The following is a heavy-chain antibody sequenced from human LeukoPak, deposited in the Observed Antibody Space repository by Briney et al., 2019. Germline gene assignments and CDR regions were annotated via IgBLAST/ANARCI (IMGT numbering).Heavy chain of an antibody. D-gene: IGHD6-19*01. CDR3: ARDLGYSSGPNY. CDR2: ISGGSSFT. V-gene: IGHV3-21*01. Sequence: GGSLRLSCAASGFSFRSFSMNWVHQAPGKGLEWVSYISGGSSFTYYVDSVKGRFTISRDNAKNSLYLQMNSLRAEDTAVYYCARDLGYSSGPNYWGQGTRVTVSS. CDR1: GFSFRSFS. J-gene: IGHJ4*02.